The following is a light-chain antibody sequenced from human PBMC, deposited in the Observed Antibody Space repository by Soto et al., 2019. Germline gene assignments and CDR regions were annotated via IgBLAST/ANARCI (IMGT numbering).Light chain of an antibody. J-gene: IGKJ4*01. V-gene: IGKV3-15*01. CDR1: QSVSSK. Sequence: VMTQSPATLSVSPGERATLSCRASQSVSSKLAWNQQKPGQAPRLLIYGAYNRATGIPARFSGSGSGTEFTLTISSLQSEDFAVYYCQQYHQWPLSFGGGTKVEIK. CDR2: GAY. CDR3: QQYHQWPLS.